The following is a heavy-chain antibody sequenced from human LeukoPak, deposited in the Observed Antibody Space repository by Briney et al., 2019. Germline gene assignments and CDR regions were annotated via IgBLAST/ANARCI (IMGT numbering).Heavy chain of an antibody. Sequence: PGGSLRLSCAASGFTFSSYEMNWVRQAPGKGLEWVSYISSSGSTIYYADSVKGRFTISRDNAKNSLYLQMNSLRAEDTAVYYCARDVGYDSSGYYQGYWGQGTLVTVSS. CDR2: ISSSGSTI. D-gene: IGHD3-22*01. J-gene: IGHJ4*02. CDR3: ARDVGYDSSGYYQGY. CDR1: GFTFSSYE. V-gene: IGHV3-48*03.